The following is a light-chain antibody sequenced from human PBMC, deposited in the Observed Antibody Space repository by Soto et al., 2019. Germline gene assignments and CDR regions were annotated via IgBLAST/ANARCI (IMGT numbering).Light chain of an antibody. CDR3: FSYTSSGTYV. J-gene: IGLJ1*01. CDR1: SSDVCNYKY. V-gene: IGLV2-14*01. Sequence: SALTQPASVSGSPGQWSNISCTGNSSDVCNYKYISWYKQHPGKAHKLMIYEVSNRPSGVSNRFSGSKSGNAASLTISWHQAEDETDYYCFSYTSSGTYVFGTGPKVTVL. CDR2: EVS.